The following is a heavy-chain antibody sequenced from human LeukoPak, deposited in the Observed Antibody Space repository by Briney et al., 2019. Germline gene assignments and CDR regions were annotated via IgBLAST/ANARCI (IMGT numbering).Heavy chain of an antibody. CDR3: ARLPNYYDSKAFDI. CDR2: IYYSGST. J-gene: IGHJ3*02. V-gene: IGHV4-59*08. D-gene: IGHD3-22*01. Sequence: ETLSLTCTVSGGSISSYYWSWIRQPPGKGLEWIGYIYYSGSTNYNPSLKSRVTISVDTSKNQFSLKLSSVTAADTAVYYCARLPNYYDSKAFDIWGQGAMLTDSS. CDR1: GGSISSYY.